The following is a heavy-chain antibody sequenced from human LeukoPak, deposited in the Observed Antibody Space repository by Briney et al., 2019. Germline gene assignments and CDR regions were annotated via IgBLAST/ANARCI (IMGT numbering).Heavy chain of an antibody. Sequence: SETLSLTCTVSGGSISSYYWSWIRQPAGKGLEWIGRIYTSGSTNYNPSLKSRVTMSVDTSKNQFSLKLSSVTAADTAVYYCARDNGSGYTKGYEHYYYYLDVWGKGTTVTVSS. J-gene: IGHJ6*03. V-gene: IGHV4-4*07. CDR3: ARDNGSGYTKGYEHYYYYLDV. CDR2: IYTSGST. CDR1: GGSISSYY. D-gene: IGHD3-3*02.